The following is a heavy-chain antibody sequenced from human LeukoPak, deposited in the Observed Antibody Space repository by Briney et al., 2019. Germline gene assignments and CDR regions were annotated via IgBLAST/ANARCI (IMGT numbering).Heavy chain of an antibody. J-gene: IGHJ4*02. V-gene: IGHV4-39*01. D-gene: IGHD6-13*01. CDR3: ARHSRGPAAGPAFDY. CDR2: IYYSGST. Sequence: SETLSLTCTVSGGSISSNTYYWGWIRQPPGKGLEWIGSIYYSGSTYYNPSLKSRVTISVDTSKNQFSLSSVTAADTAVYYCARHSRGPAAGPAFDYWGQGTLVTVSS. CDR1: GGSISSNTYY.